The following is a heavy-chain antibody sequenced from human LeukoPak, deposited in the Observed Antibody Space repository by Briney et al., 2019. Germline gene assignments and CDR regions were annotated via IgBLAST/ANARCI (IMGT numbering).Heavy chain of an antibody. Sequence: QAGGSLRPSCAASGFTFSSYGMHWVRQAPGKGLEWVAVIWYDGSNKYYADSVKGRFTISRDNSKNTLYLQMNSLRAEDTAVYYCARDGSMVRGVITGWFDPWGQGTLVTVSS. J-gene: IGHJ5*02. V-gene: IGHV3-33*01. CDR3: ARDGSMVRGVITGWFDP. D-gene: IGHD3-10*01. CDR1: GFTFSSYG. CDR2: IWYDGSNK.